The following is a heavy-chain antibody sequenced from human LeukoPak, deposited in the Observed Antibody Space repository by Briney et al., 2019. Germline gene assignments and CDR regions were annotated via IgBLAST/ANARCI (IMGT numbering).Heavy chain of an antibody. V-gene: IGHV3-66*01. D-gene: IGHD2-15*01. CDR1: GFTVSSNY. CDR2: IYSGGST. CDR3: ARILLPEYYYYYYMDV. J-gene: IGHJ6*03. Sequence: SGGSLRLSCAASGFTVSSNYMSWVRQAPGKGLEWVSVIYSGGSTYYADSVKGRFTISRDNSKNTLYLQMNSLRAEDTAVYYCARILLPEYYYYYYMDVWGKGTTVTISS.